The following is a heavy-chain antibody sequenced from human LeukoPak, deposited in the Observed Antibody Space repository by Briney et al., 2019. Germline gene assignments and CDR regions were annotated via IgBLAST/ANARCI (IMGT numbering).Heavy chain of an antibody. J-gene: IGHJ4*02. Sequence: PSETLSLTCTVSGGSISSHYWSWLRQPAGKGLEYIGRIHTSGITNYNPSLKSRVTMSGDTSKSQFYLNLRSVTAADTAVYYCARDLGSNYVYFDYWGQGSLVTVSS. CDR2: IHTSGIT. CDR1: GGSISSHY. V-gene: IGHV4-4*07. CDR3: ARDLGSNYVYFDY. D-gene: IGHD1-26*01.